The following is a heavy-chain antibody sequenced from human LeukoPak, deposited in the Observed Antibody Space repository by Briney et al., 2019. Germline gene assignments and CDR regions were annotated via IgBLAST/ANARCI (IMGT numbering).Heavy chain of an antibody. D-gene: IGHD1-14*01. CDR1: GYTFSTFA. V-gene: IGHV1-8*03. CDR2: MNPNSGNT. Sequence: ASVKVSCKASGYTFSTFAINWVRQATGQGLEWMGWMNPNSGNTGYAQKFQGRVTITRNASISTAYMELSSLRSEDTAVYYCARGGSESDYWGQGTLVTVSS. CDR3: ARGGSESDY. J-gene: IGHJ4*02.